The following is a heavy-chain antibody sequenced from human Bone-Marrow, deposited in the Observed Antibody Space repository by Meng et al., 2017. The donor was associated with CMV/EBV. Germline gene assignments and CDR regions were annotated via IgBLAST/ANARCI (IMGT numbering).Heavy chain of an antibody. D-gene: IGHD5-24*01. CDR1: GFTFSSYS. CDR2: ISSSSSYI. Sequence: GGSLRLSCAASGFTFSSYSMNWVRQAPGKGLEWVSSISSSSSYIYYADSVQGRFTISRDNAKNSLYLQMNSLRAEDTAVYYCARVESYYGMDVWGQGTTVTVSS. V-gene: IGHV3-21*01. CDR3: ARVESYYGMDV. J-gene: IGHJ6*02.